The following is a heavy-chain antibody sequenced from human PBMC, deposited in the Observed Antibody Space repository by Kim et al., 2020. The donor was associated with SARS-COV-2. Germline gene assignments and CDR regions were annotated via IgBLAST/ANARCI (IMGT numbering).Heavy chain of an antibody. CDR3: ARVEVDYYGSDPWGLN. Sequence: GGSLRLSCTTSEITVTHNYMCWVRQAPGKGLEWVSGIYSGGSTHYADSVKGRFTISRDSSRKTVYLQMNSLRAEDTAVYYCARVEVDYYGSDPWGLNWARGTLVTVSS. D-gene: IGHD3-10*01. CDR2: IYSGGST. CDR1: EITVTHNY. J-gene: IGHJ4*02. V-gene: IGHV3-66*01.